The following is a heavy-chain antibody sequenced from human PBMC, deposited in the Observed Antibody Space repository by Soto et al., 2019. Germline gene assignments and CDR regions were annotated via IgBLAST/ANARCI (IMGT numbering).Heavy chain of an antibody. J-gene: IGHJ6*02. CDR1: GLTFSSCA. CDR2: IIDSGGST. CDR3: GKGRSYYYYYGMDV. V-gene: IGHV3-23*01. Sequence: PWGSLRLSCASSGLTFSSCAMGWVRQAPGKGLEWVSDIIDSGGSTYYADAVKGRFTISRDNSKSTLYLQMNSLRAEDTAVYYCGKGRSYYYYYGMDVWGQGTTVTVSS. D-gene: IGHD1-26*01.